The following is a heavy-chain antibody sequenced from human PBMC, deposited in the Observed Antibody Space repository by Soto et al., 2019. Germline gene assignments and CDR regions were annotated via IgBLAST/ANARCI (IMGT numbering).Heavy chain of an antibody. D-gene: IGHD3-10*01. CDR3: AKEPPGSHNYFDY. J-gene: IGHJ4*02. Sequence: GGSLRLSCAASGFTFSDYTFIWVRQAPGEGLEWVSDITGSGSRSNYADSVKGRFTISRDNSKNTLNLQMNSLRAEDTAVYFCAKEPPGSHNYFDYWGQGTLVTVSS. CDR2: ITGSGSRS. CDR1: GFTFSDYT. V-gene: IGHV3-23*01.